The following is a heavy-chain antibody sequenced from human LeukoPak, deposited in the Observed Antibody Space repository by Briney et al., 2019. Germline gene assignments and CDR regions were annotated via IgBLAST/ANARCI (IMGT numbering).Heavy chain of an antibody. CDR1: GFTVSSNY. D-gene: IGHD2-21*02. Sequence: PGGSLRLSCAASGFTVSSNYMSWVRQAPGKGLEWVSVMYSGCSTYYADSVKGKFTISRGNSKNTLYLQMNSLRAEDTAVYYCAREAPGDLYYFAYWGQGTLVTVSS. CDR3: AREAPGDLYYFAY. V-gene: IGHV3-66*01. J-gene: IGHJ4*02. CDR2: MYSGCST.